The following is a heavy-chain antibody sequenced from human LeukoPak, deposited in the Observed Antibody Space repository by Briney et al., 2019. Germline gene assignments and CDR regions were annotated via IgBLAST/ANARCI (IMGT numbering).Heavy chain of an antibody. CDR3: ASIAAADFDY. Sequence: PSETLSLTCAVYGGSFSGYYWSWIRQPPGKGLEWIGEINHSGSTNYNPSLKSRVTISVDTSKNQFSLKLSSMTAADTAVYYCASIAAADFDYWGQGTLVTVSS. D-gene: IGHD6-13*01. J-gene: IGHJ4*02. CDR1: GGSFSGYY. CDR2: INHSGST. V-gene: IGHV4-34*01.